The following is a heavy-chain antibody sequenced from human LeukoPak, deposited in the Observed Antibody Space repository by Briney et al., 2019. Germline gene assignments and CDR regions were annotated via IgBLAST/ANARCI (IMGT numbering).Heavy chain of an antibody. CDR1: GYSIRSGYY. J-gene: IGHJ4*02. D-gene: IGHD3-10*01. CDR3: AGWLGELLSLFAY. Sequence: SETLSLTCAVSGYSIRSGYYWGWIRQPPGEGLEWIGSIYHSGSTYYNPSLKSRVTISVDTSKNQFSLKLSSVTAADTAVYYCAGWLGELLSLFAYWGQGTLVTVS. CDR2: IYHSGST. V-gene: IGHV4-38-2*01.